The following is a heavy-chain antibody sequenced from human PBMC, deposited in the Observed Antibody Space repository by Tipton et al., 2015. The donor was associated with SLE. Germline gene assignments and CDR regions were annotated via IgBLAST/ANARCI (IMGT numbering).Heavy chain of an antibody. CDR2: IYPGDSDI. V-gene: IGHV5-51*03. D-gene: IGHD3-3*01. J-gene: IGHJ4*02. CDR1: GYSFTHYW. CDR3: ARSDFWSGKFDY. Sequence: QLVQSGAEVKKPGESLKISCKGSGYSFTHYWIGWVRQMPRKGLEWMGIIYPGDSDIRYSPSFQGQVTISADKSINSAYLQWTALKASDTAMYYCARSDFWSGKFDYWGQGTLVTVSS.